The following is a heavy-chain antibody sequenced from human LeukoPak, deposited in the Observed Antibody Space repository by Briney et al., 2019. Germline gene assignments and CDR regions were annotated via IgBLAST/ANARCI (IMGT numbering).Heavy chain of an antibody. D-gene: IGHD3-9*01. CDR2: INHSGST. CDR1: GGSFSGYY. V-gene: IGHV4-34*01. J-gene: IGHJ1*01. CDR3: ARGHRITIYPVRYFQH. Sequence: SEALSLTCAVYGGSFSGYYWSWIRQPPGKGLEWIGEINHSGSTNYNPSLKSRVTISVDTSKNQFSLKLSSVTAADTAVYYCARGHRITIYPVRYFQHWGQGTLVTVSS.